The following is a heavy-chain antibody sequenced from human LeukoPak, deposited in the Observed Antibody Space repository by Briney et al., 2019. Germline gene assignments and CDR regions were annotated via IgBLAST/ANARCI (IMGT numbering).Heavy chain of an antibody. J-gene: IGHJ6*03. V-gene: IGHV3-30*04. Sequence: GGSLRLSCAASVFTFSSYAMHGVRQAPGKGLEWVAVMSYDGSNKYYAYSVKGRFTISRDNSKNTLYLQMNSLRAKDTAVYYCARSYYDSSGPTGDYYYYYYMDVWGKGTTVTVSS. CDR2: MSYDGSNK. CDR3: ARSYYDSSGPTGDYYYYYYMDV. CDR1: VFTFSSYA. D-gene: IGHD3-22*01.